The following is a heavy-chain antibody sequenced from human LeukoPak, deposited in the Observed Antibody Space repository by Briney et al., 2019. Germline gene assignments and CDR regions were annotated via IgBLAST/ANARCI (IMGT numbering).Heavy chain of an antibody. D-gene: IGHD3-16*01. Sequence: GGSLRLSCAASGFTFSSYAMHWVRQAPGKGLEWVAVISYDGSNKYYADSVKGRFTISRDNSKNTLYLQMNSLRAEDTAVYYCANSHDLRDYYYYYYMDVWGKGTTVTISS. CDR3: ANSHDLRDYYYYYYMDV. CDR1: GFTFSSYA. V-gene: IGHV3-30*04. CDR2: ISYDGSNK. J-gene: IGHJ6*03.